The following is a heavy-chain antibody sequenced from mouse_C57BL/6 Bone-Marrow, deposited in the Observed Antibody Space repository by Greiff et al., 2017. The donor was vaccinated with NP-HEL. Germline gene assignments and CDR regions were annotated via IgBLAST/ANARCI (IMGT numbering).Heavy chain of an antibody. J-gene: IGHJ3*01. CDR1: GYTFTDYA. CDR2: ISTYYGDG. D-gene: IGHD2-4*01. Sequence: QVHVKQSGPELVRPGVSVKISCKGSGYTFTDYAMPWVKQSHAKSLEWLGVISTYYGDGSYNPKFKDKATMTVDKSSSTAYMELARLTSEDSAVYYCAGYDYEGFAYWGQGTLVTVSA. V-gene: IGHV1-67*01. CDR3: AGYDYEGFAY.